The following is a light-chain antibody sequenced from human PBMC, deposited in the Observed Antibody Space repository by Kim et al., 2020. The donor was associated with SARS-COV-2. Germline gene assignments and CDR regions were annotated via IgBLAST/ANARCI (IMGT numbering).Light chain of an antibody. V-gene: IGLV1-44*01. CDR3: AAWDDSLNGKV. Sequence: GQRDTMSCYGSSTNIEGNAVTWYQQLPGTAPKLLIYSNNQRPSGVPGRFSGSKSGTSASLAISGLQSEDEADYYCAAWDDSLNGKVFGTETKITVL. CDR1: STNIEGNA. J-gene: IGLJ1*01. CDR2: SNN.